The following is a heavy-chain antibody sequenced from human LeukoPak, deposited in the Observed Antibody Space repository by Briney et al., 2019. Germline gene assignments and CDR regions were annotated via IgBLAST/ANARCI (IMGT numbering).Heavy chain of an antibody. J-gene: IGHJ4*02. CDR3: AREARGYSGYDPLYYFDY. CDR1: GYTFTGNY. Sequence: ASVKVSCKASGYTFTGNYIHWIRQAPGQGLEWMGWITPNSGGTNYAQKFQGRITMTRDTSISTAYMELSRLRSDDTAVYYCAREARGYSGYDPLYYFDYWGQGTLVTVSS. CDR2: ITPNSGGT. D-gene: IGHD5-12*01. V-gene: IGHV1-2*02.